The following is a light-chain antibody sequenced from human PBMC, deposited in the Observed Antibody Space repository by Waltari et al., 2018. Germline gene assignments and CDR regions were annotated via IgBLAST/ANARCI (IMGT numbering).Light chain of an antibody. CDR2: SND. Sequence: QSVLTQPPSASGTPGQRVTMSCSGSTSNIGRNPVNWYQQLPGTAPKLLIYSNDPPPSGVPGRRSGSKSGTSASLAISGLQSEDEADYYCAVWDDSLNGQVFGGGTKLTVL. V-gene: IGLV1-44*01. J-gene: IGLJ3*02. CDR3: AVWDDSLNGQV. CDR1: TSNIGRNP.